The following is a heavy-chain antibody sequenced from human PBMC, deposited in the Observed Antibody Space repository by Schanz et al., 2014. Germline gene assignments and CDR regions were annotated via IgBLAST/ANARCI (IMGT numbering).Heavy chain of an antibody. CDR2: IKEDGSQK. D-gene: IGHD1-26*01. CDR3: TRDRAYHSFDY. Sequence: PLVEFGGGLVQPGGSLRLSCEASGFSFSVSWMNWVRQAPGKGLEWVATIKEDGSQKYYLDSVKGRFTISRDNARNSLYLQMTSLSAEDTALYYCTRDRAYHSFDYWGQGTLVTVSS. J-gene: IGHJ4*02. CDR1: GFSFSVSW. V-gene: IGHV3-7*01.